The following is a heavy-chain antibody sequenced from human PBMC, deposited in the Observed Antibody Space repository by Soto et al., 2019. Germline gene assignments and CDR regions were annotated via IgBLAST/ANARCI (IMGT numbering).Heavy chain of an antibody. CDR1: GGSISSGGYY. CDR3: AYWGSNDALGKDFDY. CDR2: IYYSGST. V-gene: IGHV4-31*03. Sequence: QVQLQESGPGLVKPSQTLSLTCTVSGGSISSGGYYWSWIRQHPGKGLEWIGYIYYSGSTYYNPSLKSRGTISVDTSKNQFSLKLSSVTAADTAVYYCAYWGSNDALGKDFDYRGQGNLVTVSS. J-gene: IGHJ4*02. D-gene: IGHD3-16*01.